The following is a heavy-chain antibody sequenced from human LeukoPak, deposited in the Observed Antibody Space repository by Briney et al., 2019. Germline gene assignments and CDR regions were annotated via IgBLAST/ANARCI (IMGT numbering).Heavy chain of an antibody. CDR2: ISYDGSNK. V-gene: IGHV3-30*04. CDR3: ARETYDDVVVISSGIDP. Sequence: PGRSLRLSCAASGFTFSSYAMHWVRQAPGKGLEWVAVISYDGSNKYYADSVKGRFTISRDNSKNTLYLQMNSLRAGDTAVYYCARETYDDVVVISSGIDPWGQGTLVTVSS. J-gene: IGHJ5*02. CDR1: GFTFSSYA. D-gene: IGHD2-2*01.